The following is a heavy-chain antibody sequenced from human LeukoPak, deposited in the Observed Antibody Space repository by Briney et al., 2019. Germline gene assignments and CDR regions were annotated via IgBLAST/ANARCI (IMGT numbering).Heavy chain of an antibody. V-gene: IGHV3-7*01. J-gene: IGHJ3*02. CDR3: ARRFDI. D-gene: IGHD3-10*01. CDR2: IKHDGSEK. Sequence: GGSLRLSCAASGFIFTNYFMSWVRQAPGKGLEWVASIKHDGSEKYYVDSVRGRFTISRDNTMNSLYLQMSSLRAEDTAIYYCARRFDIWGQGTMVTVSS. CDR1: GFIFTNYF.